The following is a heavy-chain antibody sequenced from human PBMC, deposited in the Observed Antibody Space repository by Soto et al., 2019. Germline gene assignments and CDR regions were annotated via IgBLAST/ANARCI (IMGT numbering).Heavy chain of an antibody. CDR3: ARLRPDIRVKYYYYMDV. J-gene: IGHJ6*03. D-gene: IGHD2-15*01. V-gene: IGHV4-59*08. CDR1: GGSISSYY. CDR2: IYYSGST. Sequence: PSETLSLTCTVSGGSISSYYWSWIRQPPGKGLEWIGYIYYSGSTNYNPSLKSRVTISVDTSKNQFSLKLSSVTAADTAVYYCARLRPDIRVKYYYYMDVWGKGTTVTVSS.